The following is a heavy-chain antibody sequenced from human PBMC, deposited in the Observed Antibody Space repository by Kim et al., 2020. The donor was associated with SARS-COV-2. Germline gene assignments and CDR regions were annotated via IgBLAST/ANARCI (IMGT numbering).Heavy chain of an antibody. CDR1: GYTFTSYG. Sequence: ASVKVSCKASGYTFTSYGISWVRQAPGQGLEWMGWISAYNGNTNYAQKLQGRVTMTTDTSTSTAYMELRSLRSDDTAVYYCARDVDVLLWFGELFRDYYYYGMDVWGQGTTVTVSS. CDR3: ARDVDVLLWFGELFRDYYYYGMDV. D-gene: IGHD3-10*01. J-gene: IGHJ6*02. V-gene: IGHV1-18*01. CDR2: ISAYNGNT.